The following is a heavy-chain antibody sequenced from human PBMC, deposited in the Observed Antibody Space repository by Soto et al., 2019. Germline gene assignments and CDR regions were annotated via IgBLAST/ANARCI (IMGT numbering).Heavy chain of an antibody. CDR3: AREKTPVPPHYFYYGMDV. D-gene: IGHD4-17*01. CDR1: GDSLRGLS. Sequence: SGTLSLTCTLSGDSLRGLSSSWVPRPPGKGLEWIGYVYSGGGTNYSPSFMGRVSISVDTTDNQFSLKLNSVTAADTAVYYCAREKTPVPPHYFYYGMDVWGQGTTVTVSS. V-gene: IGHV4-59*01. CDR2: VYSGGGT. J-gene: IGHJ6*02.